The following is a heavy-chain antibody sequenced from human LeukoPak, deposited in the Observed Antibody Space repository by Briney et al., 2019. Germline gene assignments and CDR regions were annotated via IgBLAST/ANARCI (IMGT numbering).Heavy chain of an antibody. D-gene: IGHD6-13*01. V-gene: IGHV4-34*01. J-gene: IGHJ4*02. CDR3: ARGSDIVAPGRSLAY. CDR1: GGSFSGYY. CDR2: INHSGST. Sequence: SETLSLTCAVYGGSFSGYYWNWIRQPAGKGLEWIGGINHSGSTNYNPSLKSRVTISVDTSKHQFSLKLSSVTAPDTAVYYCARGSDIVAPGRSLAYWGQGTWVTVSS.